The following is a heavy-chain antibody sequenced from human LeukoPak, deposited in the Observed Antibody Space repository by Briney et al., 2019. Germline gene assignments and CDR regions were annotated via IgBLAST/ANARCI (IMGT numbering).Heavy chain of an antibody. V-gene: IGHV4-38-2*02. J-gene: IGHJ4*02. CDR2: IYHSGST. Sequence: SETLSLTCTVSGYSISSGYYWGWIRQPPGKGLEWIGSIYHSGSTYYNPSLKSRVTISVDTSKSQFSLKLSSVTAADTAVYYCAKPLHDYDFWSGYYAYWGQGTLVTVSS. CDR1: GYSISSGYY. CDR3: AKPLHDYDFWSGYYAY. D-gene: IGHD3-3*01.